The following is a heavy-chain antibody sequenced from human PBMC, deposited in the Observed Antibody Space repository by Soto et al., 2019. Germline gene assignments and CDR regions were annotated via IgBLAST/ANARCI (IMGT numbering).Heavy chain of an antibody. CDR3: ERTHFDSWSFNLYGVAV. CDR2: IKQDGSEE. V-gene: IGHV3-7*03. D-gene: IGHD3-3*01. J-gene: IGHJ6*01. CDR1: GQTFNRYW. Sequence: DVQLAESGGGLVQPGGSLRLSCVASGQTFNRYWMSWVRQAPGKGLEWVANIKQDGSEEYYVDSVKGRFTIYRDNAKKSLYLQMNSLRAEVTDMYYCERTHFDSWSFNLYGVAVWGEGTTVTVSS.